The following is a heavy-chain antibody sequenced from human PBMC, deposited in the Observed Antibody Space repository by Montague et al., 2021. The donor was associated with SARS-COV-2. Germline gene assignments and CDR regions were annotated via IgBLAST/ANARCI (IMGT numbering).Heavy chain of an antibody. V-gene: IGHV4-34*01. Sequence: SETLSLTCAVYGGSFSGYYWSWIRQPPGKGLEWIGEITHSGSTNYNPSLKSRVTISLDTSTNQFSLKLSSVTAADTAVYYCARVGYGSGSYWAFDIWGQGTMVTVSS. D-gene: IGHD3-10*01. CDR2: ITHSGST. CDR1: GGSFSGYY. CDR3: ARVGYGSGSYWAFDI. J-gene: IGHJ3*02.